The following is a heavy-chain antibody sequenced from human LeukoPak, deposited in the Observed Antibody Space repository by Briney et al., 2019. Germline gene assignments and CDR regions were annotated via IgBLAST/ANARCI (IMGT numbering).Heavy chain of an antibody. CDR1: GFTFSSYG. D-gene: IGHD3-9*01. J-gene: IGHJ6*03. V-gene: IGHV3-30*02. CDR2: IRYDGSNK. CDR3: ASDILTGHYYYYMDV. Sequence: PGGSLRLSCAASGFTFSSYGMHWVRQAPGKGLELVAFIRYDGSNKHYADSVKGRFTISRDNSKNTLYLQMNSLRAEDTAVYYCASDILTGHYYYYMDVWGKGTTVTVSS.